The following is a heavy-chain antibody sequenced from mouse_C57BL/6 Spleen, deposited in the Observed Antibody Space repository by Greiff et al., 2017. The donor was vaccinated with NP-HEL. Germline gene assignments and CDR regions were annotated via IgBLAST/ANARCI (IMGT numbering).Heavy chain of an antibody. D-gene: IGHD2-4*01. V-gene: IGHV1-59*01. CDR3: ARGTMRFAY. Sequence: QVQLQQPGAELVRPGTSVKLSCKASGYTFTSYWMHWVKQRPGQGLEWIGVIDPSDSYTNYNQKFKGKATLTVDTSSSTAYMQLSSLTSEDSAVYYCARGTMRFAYWGQGTLVTVSA. J-gene: IGHJ3*01. CDR1: GYTFTSYW. CDR2: IDPSDSYT.